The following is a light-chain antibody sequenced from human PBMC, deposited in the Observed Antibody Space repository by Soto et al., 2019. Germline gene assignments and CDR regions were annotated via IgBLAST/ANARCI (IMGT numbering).Light chain of an antibody. J-gene: IGKJ2*01. Sequence: DIQMTQSPSSLSSSVGDRFTITCRASQRISSYLNWYQQKPGKAPKLLMYGASNLQSGVPSRISGGGFGTDFTLTISSLQPEDFATYYCQQSYSTPQTFGQGTKLEIK. CDR2: GAS. V-gene: IGKV1-39*01. CDR1: QRISSY. CDR3: QQSYSTPQT.